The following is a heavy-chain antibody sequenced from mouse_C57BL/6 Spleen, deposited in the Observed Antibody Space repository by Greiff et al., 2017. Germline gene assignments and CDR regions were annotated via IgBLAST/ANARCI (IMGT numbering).Heavy chain of an antibody. CDR1: GFNIKDDY. CDR3: TTSDYGSSLFDY. Sequence: EVQLQQSGAELVRPGASVKLSCTASGFNIKDDYMHWVKQRPEQGLEWIGWIDPENGDTEYASKFQGKATITADTSSNTAYLQLSSLTSEDTAVYYCTTSDYGSSLFDYWGQGTTLTVSS. V-gene: IGHV14-4*01. D-gene: IGHD1-1*01. CDR2: IDPENGDT. J-gene: IGHJ2*01.